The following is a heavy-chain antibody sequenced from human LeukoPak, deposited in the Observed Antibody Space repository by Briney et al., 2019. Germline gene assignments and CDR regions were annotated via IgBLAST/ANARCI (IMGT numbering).Heavy chain of an antibody. D-gene: IGHD6-13*01. J-gene: IGHJ5*02. V-gene: IGHV3-48*04. CDR2: ISSSGSTI. CDR1: GFTFSSYS. Sequence: GGSLRLSCAASGFTFSSYSMNWVRQAPGKGLEWISYISSSGSTIYYADSVKGRFTISRDNAKNSLYLQMNSLRAEDTAVYYCAREKAAAGPNNWFDPWGQGTLVTVSS. CDR3: AREKAAAGPNNWFDP.